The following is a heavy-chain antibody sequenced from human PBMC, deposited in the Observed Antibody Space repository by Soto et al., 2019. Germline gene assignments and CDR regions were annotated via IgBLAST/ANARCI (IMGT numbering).Heavy chain of an antibody. CDR3: ARDAGYCSGGSCSVFDS. D-gene: IGHD2-15*01. CDR1: GYTFTSYG. J-gene: IGHJ4*02. Sequence: WASVKVSCKASGYTFTSYGISWVRQAPGQGLEWMGWISAYNGNTNYAQKLQGRVTMTTDTSTSTAYMELRSLRSDDTAVYYCARDAGYCSGGSCSVFDSWGPGTLPTVSS. CDR2: ISAYNGNT. V-gene: IGHV1-18*01.